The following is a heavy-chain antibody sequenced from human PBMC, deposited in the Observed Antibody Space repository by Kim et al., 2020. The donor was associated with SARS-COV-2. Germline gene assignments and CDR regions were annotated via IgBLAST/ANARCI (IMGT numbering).Heavy chain of an antibody. D-gene: IGHD6-6*01. J-gene: IGHJ6*02. CDR2: ISSRSSTI. V-gene: IGHV3-48*02. CDR1: GFTFSSYS. CDR3: ASEPSIAPYYYGMDV. Sequence: GGSLRLSCAASGFTFSSYSMNWVRQAPGKGLEWVSYISSRSSTIYYADSVKGRFTISRDNAKNSLYLQMNSLRDEDTAVYYCASEPSIAPYYYGMDVWGQETTVTVS.